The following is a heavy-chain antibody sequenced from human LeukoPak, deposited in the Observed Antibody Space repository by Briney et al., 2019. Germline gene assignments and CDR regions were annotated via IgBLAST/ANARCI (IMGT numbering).Heavy chain of an antibody. CDR1: GGSISSYY. CDR2: IYYSGSI. J-gene: IGHJ4*02. CDR3: ATTRREDGSGSFDY. V-gene: IGHV4-59*08. D-gene: IGHD3-10*01. Sequence: SETLSLTCTVSGGSISSYYWSWIRQPPGKGLEWIGYIYYSGSINYNPSLKSRVTISVDTSKNQFSLKLSSVTAADTAVYYCATTRREDGSGSFDYWGQGTLVTVSS.